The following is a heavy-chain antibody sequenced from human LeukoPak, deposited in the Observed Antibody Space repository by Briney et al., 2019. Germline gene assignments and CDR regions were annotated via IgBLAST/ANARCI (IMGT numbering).Heavy chain of an antibody. CDR1: GDSISNHY. D-gene: IGHD3-9*01. CDR2: IYTSGTT. CDR3: ARGDVLTGNWFDP. J-gene: IGHJ5*02. Sequence: SETLSLTCSISGDSISNHYLSWIRQPAGKGLEWLGRIYTSGTTSYSPSLKSRVTMSVDTSKNDFSLKLNSVTASDTAVYYCARGDVLTGNWFDPWGQGTLVTVSS. V-gene: IGHV4-4*07.